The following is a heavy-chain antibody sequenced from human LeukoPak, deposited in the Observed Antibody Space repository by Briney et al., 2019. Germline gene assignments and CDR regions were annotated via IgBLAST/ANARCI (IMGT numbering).Heavy chain of an antibody. D-gene: IGHD3-22*01. Sequence: SETLSLTCTVSGGSISSYYWSWIRQPPGQGLEWSGYIYYSGSTNYNPSLKSRVTISVDTSKNQFSLKLSSVPAADTAVYYCASDNRYGYYYDSSGYYLDWFDPWGQGTLVTVSS. CDR1: GGSISSYY. CDR3: ASDNRYGYYYDSSGYYLDWFDP. J-gene: IGHJ5*02. CDR2: IYYSGST. V-gene: IGHV4-59*01.